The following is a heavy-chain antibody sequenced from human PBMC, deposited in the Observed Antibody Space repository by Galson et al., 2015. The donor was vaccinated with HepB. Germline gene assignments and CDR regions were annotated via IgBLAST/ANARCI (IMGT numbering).Heavy chain of an antibody. V-gene: IGHV4-34*01. CDR3: ARGRRGSYYWDDRYYGMDV. J-gene: IGHJ6*02. D-gene: IGHD1-26*01. Sequence: TLSLTCAVYGGSFSGYYWSWIRQPPGKGLEWIGEINHSGSTNYNPSLKSRVTISVDTSKNQFSLKLSSVTAADTAVYYCARGRRGSYYWDDRYYGMDVWGQGTTVTVSS. CDR1: GGSFSGYY. CDR2: INHSGST.